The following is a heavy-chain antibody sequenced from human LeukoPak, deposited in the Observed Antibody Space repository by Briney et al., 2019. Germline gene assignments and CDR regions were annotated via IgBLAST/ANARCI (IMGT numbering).Heavy chain of an antibody. CDR2: IIPIFGTA. V-gene: IGHV1-69*01. CDR1: GGTFSSYA. J-gene: IGHJ4*02. D-gene: IGHD4-17*01. CDR3: ATARDYGDYGYDY. Sequence: SVKVSCKASGGTFSSYAISWVRQAPGQGLEWMGGIIPIFGTANYAQTFQGRVTITADESTSTAYMELSSLRSEDTAVYYCATARDYGDYGYDYWGQGTLVTVSS.